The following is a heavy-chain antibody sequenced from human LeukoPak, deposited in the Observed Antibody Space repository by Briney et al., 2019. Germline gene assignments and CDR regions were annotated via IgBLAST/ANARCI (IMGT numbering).Heavy chain of an antibody. Sequence: SETLSLTCTVSGGSLSSYYWSWIRQPPGKGLEWIGYIYYSGSTNYNPSLKSRVTISVDTSKNQFSLKLSSVTAADTAVYYCARLYGSGSFQYFDYWGQGTLVTVSS. V-gene: IGHV4-59*08. CDR2: IYYSGST. CDR1: GGSLSSYY. D-gene: IGHD3-10*01. J-gene: IGHJ4*02. CDR3: ARLYGSGSFQYFDY.